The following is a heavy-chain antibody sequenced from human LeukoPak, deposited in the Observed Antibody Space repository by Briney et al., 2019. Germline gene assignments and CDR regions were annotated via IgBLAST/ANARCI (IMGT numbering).Heavy chain of an antibody. Sequence: GASVKVSCKASGYTFTGYYMHWVRQAPGQGLEWMGWINPNSGGTNYAQKFQGRVTMTRDTSISTAYMELSRLRSDDTAVYYCARDPSVTLSTSYLDYWGQGTLVTVSS. D-gene: IGHD2-2*01. J-gene: IGHJ4*02. CDR1: GYTFTGYY. CDR2: INPNSGGT. V-gene: IGHV1-2*02. CDR3: ARDPSVTLSTSYLDY.